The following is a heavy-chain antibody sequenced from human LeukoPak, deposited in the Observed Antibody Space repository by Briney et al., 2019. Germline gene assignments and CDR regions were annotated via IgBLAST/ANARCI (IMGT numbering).Heavy chain of an antibody. CDR1: GHSFTSYW. CDR3: ARNGDYPLDAFDI. D-gene: IGHD4-17*01. V-gene: IGHV5-51*01. CDR2: IYPGDSDT. Sequence: GESLKISCKGSGHSFTSYWIGWVRQMPGKGLEWMGIIYPGDSDTRYSPSFQGQVTISADKSISTAYLQWSSLKASDTAMYYCARNGDYPLDAFDIWGQGTMVTVSS. J-gene: IGHJ3*02.